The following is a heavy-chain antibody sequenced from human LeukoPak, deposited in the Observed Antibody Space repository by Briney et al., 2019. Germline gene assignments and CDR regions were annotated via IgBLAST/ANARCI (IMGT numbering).Heavy chain of an antibody. V-gene: IGHV3-30*02. D-gene: IGHD3-3*01. J-gene: IGHJ5*02. CDR3: ANTPDSYDFWSGYEPNWFDP. CDR2: IRYDGSNK. Sequence: PGGSLRLSCAASGFTFSSYGMHWFRQAPGKGLEWVAFIRYDGSNKYYADSVKGRFTISRDNSKNTLYLQMNSLRAEDTAVYYCANTPDSYDFWSGYEPNWFDPWGQGTLVTVSS. CDR1: GFTFSSYG.